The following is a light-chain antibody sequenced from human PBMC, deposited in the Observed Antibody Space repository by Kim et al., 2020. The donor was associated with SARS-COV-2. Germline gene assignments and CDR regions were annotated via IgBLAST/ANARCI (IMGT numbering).Light chain of an antibody. Sequence: EIVLTQSPVTLSLSPGESATLSCRASQSIGSSLAWYQHKPGQAPRLLIYDAFNRATGIPARFSGSGSGTDFTLTISSLEPEDFAVYYCKQRRNWYTFGQGTKLE. V-gene: IGKV3-11*01. CDR2: DAF. J-gene: IGKJ2*01. CDR3: KQRRNWYT. CDR1: QSIGSS.